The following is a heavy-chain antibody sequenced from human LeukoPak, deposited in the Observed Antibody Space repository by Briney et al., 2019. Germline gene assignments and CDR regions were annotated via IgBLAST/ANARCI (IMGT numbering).Heavy chain of an antibody. J-gene: IGHJ4*02. CDR3: AREAMYSYGNNFDY. V-gene: IGHV6-1*01. CDR2: TYYRSTWYN. D-gene: IGHD5-18*01. CDR1: GDSVSSNSVT. Sequence: SQTLSPTCAISGDSVSSNSVTWNWIRQSPSRGLEWLGRTYYRSTWYNDYAVSVRGRITVNPDTSKNQFSLHLNSVTPEDTAVYHCAREAMYSYGNNFDYWGQGTLVTVSS.